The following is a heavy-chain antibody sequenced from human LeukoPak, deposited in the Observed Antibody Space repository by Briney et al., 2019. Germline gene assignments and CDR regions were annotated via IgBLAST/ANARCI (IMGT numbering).Heavy chain of an antibody. CDR3: ARGYNYNFDY. V-gene: IGHV4-59*08. Sequence: RPSETLSLTCTVSGGSISSHYWSWIRQPPGKGLEWIGYMYDRGSTTYNPSLKSRVTISEGTSKNQFSLKLSSVTAADTAVYYCARGYNYNFDYWGQGTLVTVSA. CDR2: MYDRGST. J-gene: IGHJ4*02. CDR1: GGSISSHY. D-gene: IGHD1-20*01.